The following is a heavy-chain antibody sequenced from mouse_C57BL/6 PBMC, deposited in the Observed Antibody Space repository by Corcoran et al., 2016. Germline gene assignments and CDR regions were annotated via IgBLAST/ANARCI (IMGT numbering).Heavy chain of an antibody. V-gene: IGHV1-26*01. CDR3: ARNDDYYYGSSYSY. J-gene: IGHJ3*01. D-gene: IGHD1-1*01. CDR1: GYTFTDYY. CDR2: INPNNGGT. Sequence: EVQLQQSGPELVKPGASVKISCKASGYTFTDYYMNWVKQSHGKSLEWIGDINPNNGGTSYNQKFKGKATLTVDKSSSTAYMELRSLTSEDSAVYYCARNDDYYYGSSYSYWGQGTLVTVSA.